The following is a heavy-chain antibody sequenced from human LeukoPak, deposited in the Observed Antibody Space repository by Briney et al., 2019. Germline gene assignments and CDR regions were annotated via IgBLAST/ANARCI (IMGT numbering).Heavy chain of an antibody. J-gene: IGHJ4*02. V-gene: IGHV4-4*07. CDR2: IYPSGST. CDR1: GGSISSYY. CDR3: ARENSGSYREFDY. D-gene: IGHD1-26*01. Sequence: SSETLSLTCTVSGGSISSYYWTWIRQPAGKGLEWIGRIYPSGSTNYNPPLKSRVTMSVDTSKNQFSLKLSSVTAADTAVYYCARENSGSYREFDYWGQGTLVTVSS.